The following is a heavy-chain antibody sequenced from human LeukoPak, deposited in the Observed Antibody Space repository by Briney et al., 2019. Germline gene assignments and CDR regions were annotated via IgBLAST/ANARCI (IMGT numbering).Heavy chain of an antibody. CDR1: GYSFTSYW. CDR3: ASFYGSGARLMDV. Sequence: GESLRISCKGSGYSFTSYWISWVRQLPGKGLGCMGRIDPSDSYTNYSPSFQGHVTISADKSISTAYLQWSSLKASDTAMYYCASFYGSGARLMDVWGKGTTVTVSS. CDR2: IDPSDSYT. V-gene: IGHV5-10-1*01. J-gene: IGHJ6*04. D-gene: IGHD3-10*01.